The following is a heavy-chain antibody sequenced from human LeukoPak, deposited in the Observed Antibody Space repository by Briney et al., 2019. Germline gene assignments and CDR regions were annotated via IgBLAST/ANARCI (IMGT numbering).Heavy chain of an antibody. D-gene: IGHD1-14*01. CDR3: TREYRKRKDDY. CDR1: GFTFGDYA. V-gene: IGHV3-49*03. J-gene: IGHJ4*02. Sequence: GRSLRLSCTASGFTFGDYAMSWFRQAPGKGLEWVGFIRSKAYGGTTEYAASVKGRFTISRDDSKSIAYLQMNSLKTEDTAVYYCTREYRKRKDDYSGQGTLVTVSS. CDR2: IRSKAYGGTT.